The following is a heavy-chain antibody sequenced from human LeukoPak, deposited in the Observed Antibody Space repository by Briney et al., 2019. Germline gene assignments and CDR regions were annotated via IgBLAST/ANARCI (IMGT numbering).Heavy chain of an antibody. CDR2: ISGSNSYI. D-gene: IGHD1-1*01. CDR3: ARALTTLTYEGY. J-gene: IGHJ4*02. Sequence: GGSLRLSCAASGFTFSSYTMHWIRQDPGKGLEWVSSISGSNSYIFYADSVKGRFTVSRDNAKDSLYLQMNSLGAEDTAVYYCARALTTLTYEGYWGQGTLVNVSS. V-gene: IGHV3-21*01. CDR1: GFTFSSYT.